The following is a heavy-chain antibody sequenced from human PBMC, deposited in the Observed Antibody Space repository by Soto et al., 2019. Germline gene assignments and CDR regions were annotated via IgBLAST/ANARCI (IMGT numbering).Heavy chain of an antibody. J-gene: IGHJ4*02. V-gene: IGHV4-39*01. D-gene: IGHD4-17*01. CDR2: IYYSGST. Sequence: SETLSLTCTVSGGSISSSSYYWGWIRQPPGKGLEWIGSIYYSGSTYYNPSLKSRVTISVDTSKNQFSLKLSSVTAADTAVYYCARHDMDYGDYDPHPRLDYWGQGTLVTVSS. CDR1: GGSISSSSYY. CDR3: ARHDMDYGDYDPHPRLDY.